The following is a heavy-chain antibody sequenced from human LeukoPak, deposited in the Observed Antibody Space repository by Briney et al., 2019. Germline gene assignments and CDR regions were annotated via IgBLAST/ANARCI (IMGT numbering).Heavy chain of an antibody. J-gene: IGHJ4*02. V-gene: IGHV1-18*01. Sequence: ASVKVSCKASGYTFTTYGISWVRQAPGQGLEWMGWISAYNGNTNYAQKLQGRVTLTTDTSTSTAYMELRSLRSDDTAVYYCAREGQYSGYEYYFDYWGQGTLVTVSS. D-gene: IGHD5-12*01. CDR1: GYTFTTYG. CDR3: AREGQYSGYEYYFDY. CDR2: ISAYNGNT.